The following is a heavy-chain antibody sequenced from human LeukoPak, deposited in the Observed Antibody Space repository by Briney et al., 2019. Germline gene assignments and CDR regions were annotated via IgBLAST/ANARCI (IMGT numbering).Heavy chain of an antibody. CDR2: IIPIFGTA. J-gene: IGHJ3*02. V-gene: IGHV1-69*13. D-gene: IGHD5-24*01. Sequence: GASVKVSCMASGCTFSSYPISELRQAPAQGVAWVGGIIPIFGTANYAQKFHGSVKITADESTSTAYMELSSLTSEDTAVYYCAREGSQRWLHFHGFDIWGQGTMVTVSS. CDR3: AREGSQRWLHFHGFDI. CDR1: GCTFSSYP.